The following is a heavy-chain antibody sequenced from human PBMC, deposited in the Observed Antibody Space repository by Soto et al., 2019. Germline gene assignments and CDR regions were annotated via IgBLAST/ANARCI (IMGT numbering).Heavy chain of an antibody. D-gene: IGHD4-17*01. CDR2: ISSSSSYI. V-gene: IGHV3-21*01. CDR1: GFTFSSYS. J-gene: IGHJ4*02. CDR3: ARSLGGTTVTADY. Sequence: GGSLRLSCAASGFTFSSYSMNWVRQAPGKGLEWVSSISSSSSYIYYADSVKGRFTISRDNAKNSLYLQMNSLRAEDTAVYYCARSLGGTTVTADYWGQGTLVTRLL.